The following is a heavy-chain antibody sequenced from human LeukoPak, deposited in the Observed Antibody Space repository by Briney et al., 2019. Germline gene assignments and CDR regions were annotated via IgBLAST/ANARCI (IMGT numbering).Heavy chain of an antibody. J-gene: IGHJ4*02. Sequence: PGGSLRLSCAASGFTFSSYAMHWVRQAPGKGLEWVAVISYDGSNKYYADSVKGRFTISRDNSKNTLYLQMNSLRAEDTAVYYCARVLGGATTQYYFDYWGQGTLVTVSS. D-gene: IGHD1-26*01. CDR1: GFTFSSYA. V-gene: IGHV3-30-3*01. CDR2: ISYDGSNK. CDR3: ARVLGGATTQYYFDY.